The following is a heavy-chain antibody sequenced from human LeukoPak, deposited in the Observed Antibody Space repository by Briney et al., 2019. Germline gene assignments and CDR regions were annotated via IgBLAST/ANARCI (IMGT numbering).Heavy chain of an antibody. CDR1: GGSISSGGHS. V-gene: IGHV4-30-2*01. D-gene: IGHD2-15*01. CDR3: ARGRCSGGSCDHWYFDL. Sequence: SETLSLTCTVSGGSISSGGHSWSWIRQPPGKGLEWIGYIYHSGSGSTYYNPSLKSRVTISIDKSKNQFSLKLNSVTAADTAVYYCARGRCSGGSCDHWYFDLWGRGTLVTVSS. CDR2: IYHSGSGST. J-gene: IGHJ2*01.